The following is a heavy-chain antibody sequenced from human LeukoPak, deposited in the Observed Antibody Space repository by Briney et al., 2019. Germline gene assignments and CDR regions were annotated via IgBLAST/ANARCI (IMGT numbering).Heavy chain of an antibody. Sequence: SETLSLTCTVSGGSISSYYWSWIRQPPGKGLEWIGYIYYSGSTNYNPSLKSRVTISIDTSKNQFSLKLSSLTAADTAVYYCARGDTYSHLCWFDPWGQGTLVTVSS. CDR1: GGSISSYY. CDR2: IYYSGST. V-gene: IGHV4-59*08. CDR3: ARGDTYSHLCWFDP. D-gene: IGHD4-11*01. J-gene: IGHJ5*02.